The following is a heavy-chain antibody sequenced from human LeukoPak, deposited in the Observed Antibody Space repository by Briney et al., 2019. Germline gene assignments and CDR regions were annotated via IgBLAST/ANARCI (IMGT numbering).Heavy chain of an antibody. CDR3: ARPSVEMATRGAFDI. J-gene: IGHJ3*02. Sequence: PSETLSFTCTVSGGSISSYYWSWIRQPPGKGLEWIGYIYYSGSTNYNPSLKSRVTISVDTSKNQFSLKLSSVTAADTVVYYCARPSVEMATRGAFDIWGQGTMVTVSS. CDR2: IYYSGST. V-gene: IGHV4-59*08. D-gene: IGHD5-24*01. CDR1: GGSISSYY.